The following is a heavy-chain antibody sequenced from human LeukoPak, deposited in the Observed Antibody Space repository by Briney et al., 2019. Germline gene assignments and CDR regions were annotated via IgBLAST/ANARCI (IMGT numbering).Heavy chain of an antibody. Sequence: PGGCLRLSCAASGFTFSSYSMTSVRQAPGKGLEWVSSISSSSSYRYYADSVKGRFTISRDNAKNSLYLQMNSLRAEDTAVYYCARVYGRENYWGQGTLVTVSS. J-gene: IGHJ4*02. V-gene: IGHV3-21*01. CDR3: ARVYGRENY. D-gene: IGHD1-26*01. CDR2: ISSSSSYR. CDR1: GFTFSSYS.